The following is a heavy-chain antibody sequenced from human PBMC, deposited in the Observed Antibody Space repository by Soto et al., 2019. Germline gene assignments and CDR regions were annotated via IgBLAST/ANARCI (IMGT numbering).Heavy chain of an antibody. D-gene: IGHD6-19*01. CDR1: GFTFSNYV. CDR3: GREGHGSGLAGSFDI. Sequence: EVQLLESGGGLVQSGGSLRLSCAASGFTFSNYVMTWVRQAPGKGLEWVSTIGAITSNTHYADSVKGRFSISRDNSKNTLYLQMNSARAEDTAIDYCGREGHGSGLAGSFDIWGQGTMVSVSS. CDR2: IGAITSNT. V-gene: IGHV3-23*01. J-gene: IGHJ3*02.